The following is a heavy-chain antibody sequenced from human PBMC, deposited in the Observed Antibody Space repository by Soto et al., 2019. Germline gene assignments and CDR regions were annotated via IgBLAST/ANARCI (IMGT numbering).Heavy chain of an antibody. J-gene: IGHJ6*02. Sequence: EVPLVESGGGLVQPGGSLRLSCAASGFTFSTYSMNWVRQAPGKGLEWVSSISSSSSYIYYADSVKGRFTISRDNAKNSLYLQMNSLSAEDTAVYYCARYDSSGYYWPYYYYGMDVWGQGTTVTVSS. CDR1: GFTFSTYS. D-gene: IGHD3-22*01. CDR2: ISSSSSYI. CDR3: ARYDSSGYYWPYYYYGMDV. V-gene: IGHV3-21*01.